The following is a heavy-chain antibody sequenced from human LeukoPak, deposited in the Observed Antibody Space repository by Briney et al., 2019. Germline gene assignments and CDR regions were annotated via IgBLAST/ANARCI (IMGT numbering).Heavy chain of an antibody. CDR3: ARGAYGSGSYNWFDP. J-gene: IGHJ5*02. Sequence: SETLSLTCTVSGGSFSSTSYYWNWIRQPPGKGLEWIGEINQSGSTNYNPSLKSRVTISVDTSKNQFSLKLSSVTAADTAVYYCARGAYGSGSYNWFDPWGQGTLVTVSS. CDR1: GGSFSSTSYY. V-gene: IGHV4-34*01. D-gene: IGHD3-10*01. CDR2: INQSGST.